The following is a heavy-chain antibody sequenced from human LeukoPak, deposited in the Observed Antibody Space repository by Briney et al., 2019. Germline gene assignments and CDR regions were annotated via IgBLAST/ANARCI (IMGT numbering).Heavy chain of an antibody. CDR1: GGSISSGSYY. CDR3: ARGWAYTMVRGDRYCSGGSCYDFDY. Sequence: RPSETLSLTCTVSGGSISSGSYYWSWIRQPAGKGLERIGRIYTSGSTNYNPSLKSRVTISVDTSKNQFSLKLSSVTAADTAVYYCARGWAYTMVRGDRYCSGGSCYDFDYWGQGTLVTVSS. CDR2: IYTSGST. J-gene: IGHJ4*02. D-gene: IGHD2-15*01. V-gene: IGHV4-61*02.